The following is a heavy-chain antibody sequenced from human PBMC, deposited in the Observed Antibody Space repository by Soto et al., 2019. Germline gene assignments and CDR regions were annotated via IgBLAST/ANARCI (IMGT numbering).Heavy chain of an antibody. J-gene: IGHJ5*02. CDR3: ARDTGRNWFDP. CDR2: IYYSGST. Sequence: LSLTCTVSGGSINGYFWSWIRQPPGKGLEWIGYIYYSGSTNYNPSLKTRVSISVDTSKNQFSLNLSSVIAADTAVYFCARDTGRNWFDPWGQGILVTVSS. D-gene: IGHD7-27*01. CDR1: GGSINGYF. V-gene: IGHV4-59*01.